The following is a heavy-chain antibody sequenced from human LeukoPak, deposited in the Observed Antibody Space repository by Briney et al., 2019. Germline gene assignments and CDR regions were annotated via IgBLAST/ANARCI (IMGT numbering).Heavy chain of an antibody. J-gene: IGHJ3*02. Sequence: ASVKVSCKASGYTFTTYGISWVRQAPGQGLEWMGWISAYNGNTNYAQKLQGRVTMTTDTSTSTAYMELRSLRSDDTAVYYCAKTTVVTPGLAFDIWGQGTMVTVSS. CDR1: GYTFTTYG. D-gene: IGHD4-23*01. CDR2: ISAYNGNT. CDR3: AKTTVVTPGLAFDI. V-gene: IGHV1-18*01.